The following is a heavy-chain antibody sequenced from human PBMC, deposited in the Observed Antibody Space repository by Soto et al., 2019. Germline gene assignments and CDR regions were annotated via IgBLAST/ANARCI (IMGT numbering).Heavy chain of an antibody. J-gene: IGHJ4*02. CDR1: GGSISSYY. Sequence: QVQLQESGPGLVKPSETLSLTCTVSGGSISSYYWSWIRQPPGKGLEWIGYIYYNGSTNYNPSLKSRVTISVDTSKNQFSLKLSSVTAADTAVYYCARSRGGYFDYWGQGTLVTVSS. V-gene: IGHV4-59*01. CDR2: IYYNGST. D-gene: IGHD3-16*01. CDR3: ARSRGGYFDY.